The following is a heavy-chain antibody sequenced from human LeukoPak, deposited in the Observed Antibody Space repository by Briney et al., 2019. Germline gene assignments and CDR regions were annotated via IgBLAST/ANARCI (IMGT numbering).Heavy chain of an antibody. CDR1: GGSISSYY. D-gene: IGHD6-19*01. CDR3: ARERAVAEYYYYMDV. V-gene: IGHV4-34*01. Sequence: SETLSLTCTVSGGSISSYYWSWIRQSPGKGLEWLGEINHSGTTNYNPSLRGRATIAVDPSKNQFSLRLRSLTAADTAIYYCARERAVAEYYYYMDVWGKGTTVIVSS. J-gene: IGHJ6*03. CDR2: INHSGTT.